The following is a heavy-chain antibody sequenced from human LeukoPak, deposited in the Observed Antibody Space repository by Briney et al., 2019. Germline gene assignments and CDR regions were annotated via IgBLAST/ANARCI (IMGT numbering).Heavy chain of an antibody. Sequence: SETLSLTCTVSGGSISSYYWSWIRQFPGKGLEWIGYIYDSGSTNYNPSLKSRVTISVDTSKNQFSLNLRSVTAADTAVYYCARDPYGVVDYWGQGTLVTVSS. CDR2: IYDSGST. CDR3: ARDPYGVVDY. V-gene: IGHV4-59*01. J-gene: IGHJ4*02. CDR1: GGSISSYY. D-gene: IGHD4-17*01.